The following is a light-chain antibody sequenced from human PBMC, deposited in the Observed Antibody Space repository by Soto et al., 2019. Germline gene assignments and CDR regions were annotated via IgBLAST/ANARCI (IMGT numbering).Light chain of an antibody. CDR1: SRDVGGYNY. Sequence: QSALTQPPSASGSPGQSVTISCTGSSRDVGGYNYVSWYQQHPGKAPKLMIYDVSKRPSGVPDRFSGSKSGNTASLTVSGLQAENEANYYCSSYAGSNIVVFGGGTKVTVL. J-gene: IGLJ2*01. CDR2: DVS. V-gene: IGLV2-8*01. CDR3: SSYAGSNIVV.